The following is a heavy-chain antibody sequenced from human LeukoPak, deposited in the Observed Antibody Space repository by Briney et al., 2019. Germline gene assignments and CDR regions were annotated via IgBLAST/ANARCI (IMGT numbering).Heavy chain of an antibody. CDR2: ITGSAYST. V-gene: IGHV3-23*01. D-gene: IGHD1-7*01. CDR1: GFTFTSYA. J-gene: IGHJ3*02. CDR3: AQNTSRFKLGDGFFI. Sequence: PVGSLRLSCAASGFTFTSYAMTWVRQAPGKGLEWISAITGSAYSTSYADSVKGRFTISRDNSKNTLYLQMTSLRAEDTAIYYCAQNTSRFKLGDGFFIWGQGTMVTVSS.